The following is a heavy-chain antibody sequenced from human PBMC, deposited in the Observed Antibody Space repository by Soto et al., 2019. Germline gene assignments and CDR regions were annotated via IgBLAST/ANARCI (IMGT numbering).Heavy chain of an antibody. Sequence: GGSLRLSCAASGFTFSSYSMNWVRQTPGKGLEWVSSISSSSSYIYYADSVKGRFTISRDNAKNSLYLQMNSLRAEDTAVYYCVLSPPYCRSTSCYAFDIWGQGTMVTVSS. CDR2: ISSSSSYI. V-gene: IGHV3-21*01. D-gene: IGHD2-2*01. CDR3: VLSPPYCRSTSCYAFDI. J-gene: IGHJ3*02. CDR1: GFTFSSYS.